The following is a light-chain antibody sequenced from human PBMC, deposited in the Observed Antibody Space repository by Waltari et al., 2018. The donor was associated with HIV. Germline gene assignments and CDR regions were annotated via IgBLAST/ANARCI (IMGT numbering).Light chain of an antibody. CDR3: GTWDNNLSAFWV. Sequence: QSVLTQPPPVSAAPGQKVTISCSGSSSTIGNNFVSWYQQLPATAPKLLIYDTNKRPSGIPDRFSASKSGTSATLAITGLQTGDEAVYYCGTWDNNLSAFWVFGGGTKVTVL. V-gene: IGLV1-51*01. CDR1: SSTIGNNF. J-gene: IGLJ3*02. CDR2: DTN.